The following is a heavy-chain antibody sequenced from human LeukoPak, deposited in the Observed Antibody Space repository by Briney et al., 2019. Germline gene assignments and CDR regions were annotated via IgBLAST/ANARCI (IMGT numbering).Heavy chain of an antibody. CDR2: ISSSGSTI. Sequence: GGSLRLSCAASGFTFSSYEMNWVRQAPGEGLEWVSYISSSGSTIYYADSVKGRFTISRDNAKNSLYLQMNSLRAEDTAVYYCARDLNIVTEGKFDYWGQGTLVTVSS. CDR1: GFTFSSYE. J-gene: IGHJ4*02. V-gene: IGHV3-48*03. D-gene: IGHD3-16*02. CDR3: ARDLNIVTEGKFDY.